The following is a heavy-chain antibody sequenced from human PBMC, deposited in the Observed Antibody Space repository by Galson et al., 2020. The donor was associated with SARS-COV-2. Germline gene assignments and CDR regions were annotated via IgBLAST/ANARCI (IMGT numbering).Heavy chain of an antibody. Sequence: SQTLSLTCTVSGGSISSIGFYWGWFRQPPGKGLEWIGPDYYSGHIDYSPPLKSLVAISRDTSKNHFSLNLTSVSASVTALYFCGRDSGHWGVDDWGQGILVTVSS. CDR2: DYYSGHI. J-gene: IGHJ4*02. CDR3: GRDSGHWGVDD. CDR1: GGSISSIGFY. D-gene: IGHD7-27*01. V-gene: IGHV4-39*02.